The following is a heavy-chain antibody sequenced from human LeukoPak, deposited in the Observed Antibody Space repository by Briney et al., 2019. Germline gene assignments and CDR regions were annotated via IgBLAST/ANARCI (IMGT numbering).Heavy chain of an antibody. CDR1: GGSISSYY. CDR3: ARLGFKRGYSGYDGDQDP. Sequence: SETLSLTCTVSGGSISSYYWSWIRQPPGKGLEWIGYIYYSGSTNYNPSLKSRVTISVDTSKNQFSLKLSSVTAADTAVYYCARLGFKRGYSGYDGDQDPWGQGTLVTVSS. D-gene: IGHD5-12*01. CDR2: IYYSGST. V-gene: IGHV4-59*01. J-gene: IGHJ5*02.